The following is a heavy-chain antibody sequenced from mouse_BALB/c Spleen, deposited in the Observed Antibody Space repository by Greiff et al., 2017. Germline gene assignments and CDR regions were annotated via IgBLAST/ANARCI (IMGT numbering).Heavy chain of an antibody. Sequence: VQLQQSGAELVKPGASVKLSCTASGFNINDTYMHWVKQRPEQGLEWIGRIDPANGNTKYDPKFQGKATITADTSSNTAYLQLSSLTSEDTAVYYCAREGGLLSFDYWGQGTLVTVSA. V-gene: IGHV14-3*02. CDR3: AREGGLLSFDY. D-gene: IGHD2-12*01. CDR1: GFNINDTY. CDR2: IDPANGNT. J-gene: IGHJ3*01.